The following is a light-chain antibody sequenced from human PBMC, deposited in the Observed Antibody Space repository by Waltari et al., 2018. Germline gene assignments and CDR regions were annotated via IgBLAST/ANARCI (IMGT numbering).Light chain of an antibody. CDR1: QSVSSY. CDR3: QQRSNWHT. CDR2: DAS. V-gene: IGKV3-11*01. Sequence: EIVLTQSPATLALSPGERATLSCRASQSVSSYLAWYQQQPGQAPRLLIYDASNRATGIPARFSGSGSGTDFTLTISSLESEDFAVYYCQQRSNWHTFGGGTKVEIK. J-gene: IGKJ4*01.